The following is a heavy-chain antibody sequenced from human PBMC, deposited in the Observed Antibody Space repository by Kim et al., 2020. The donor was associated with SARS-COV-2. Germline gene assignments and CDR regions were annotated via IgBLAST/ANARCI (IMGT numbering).Heavy chain of an antibody. J-gene: IGHJ4*02. CDR3: ANSIAARPYSDY. Sequence: YHAASVTGRFPSSRDHAKNSLYLQLNSLRAEDTAVYYCANSIAARPYSDYWGQGTLVTVSS. D-gene: IGHD6-6*01. V-gene: IGHV3-21*01.